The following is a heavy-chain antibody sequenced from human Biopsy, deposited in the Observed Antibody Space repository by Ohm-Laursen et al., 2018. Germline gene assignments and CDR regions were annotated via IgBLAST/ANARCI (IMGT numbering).Heavy chain of an antibody. D-gene: IGHD4-17*01. CDR3: TCRYGDSPL. V-gene: IGHV3-13*01. Sequence: SLRLSCAASGFTFSTYDIHWVRQTTGKGLEWVSAIGTAGDTFYLASVRGRFTISRDNAKNSVYLQMNSLRAEDTAIYYCTCRYGDSPLWGQGTMITVSS. CDR1: GFTFSTYD. J-gene: IGHJ3*01. CDR2: IGTAGDT.